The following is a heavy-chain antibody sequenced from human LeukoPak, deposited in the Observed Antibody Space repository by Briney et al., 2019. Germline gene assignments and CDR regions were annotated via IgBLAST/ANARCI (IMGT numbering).Heavy chain of an antibody. Sequence: GGSLRLSCAASGFTFSSYAISWVRQAPGKGLEWVSAISGSGGRTYYADSVKGRFTISRDNSKNTLFLQMNSLRAEDTAVYYCAKDPKFYDYPRAFDIWGQGTMVTVSS. CDR2: ISGSGGRT. V-gene: IGHV3-23*01. D-gene: IGHD3-16*01. J-gene: IGHJ3*02. CDR3: AKDPKFYDYPRAFDI. CDR1: GFTFSSYA.